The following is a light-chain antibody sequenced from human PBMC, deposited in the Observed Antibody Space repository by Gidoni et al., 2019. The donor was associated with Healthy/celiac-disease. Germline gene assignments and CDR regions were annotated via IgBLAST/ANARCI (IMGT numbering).Light chain of an antibody. J-gene: IGKJ1*01. CDR1: QSVSSSY. Sequence: VLTQSPGTLSLSPGERATLSCRASQSVSSSYLAWYQQKPGQAPRLLIYGASSRATGIPDRFSGSGSGTDFTLTISRLEPEDFAVYYCQQYGSSPWTFGQGTKVEIK. V-gene: IGKV3-20*01. CDR3: QQYGSSPWT. CDR2: GAS.